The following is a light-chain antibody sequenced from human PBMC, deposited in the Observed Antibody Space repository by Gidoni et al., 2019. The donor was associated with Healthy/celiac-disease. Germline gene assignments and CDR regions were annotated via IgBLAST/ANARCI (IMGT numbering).Light chain of an antibody. J-gene: IGKJ1*01. CDR1: QSVSSSY. Sequence: VLTQSPGTLSLSPGERATLSCRASQSVSSSYLAWYQQKPGQAPRLLIYGASSRATGIPDRFSGSGSGTDFTLTISRLEPEDFAVYYCQQYGSSPWTFGQGTKVEIK. V-gene: IGKV3-20*01. CDR3: QQYGSSPWT. CDR2: GAS.